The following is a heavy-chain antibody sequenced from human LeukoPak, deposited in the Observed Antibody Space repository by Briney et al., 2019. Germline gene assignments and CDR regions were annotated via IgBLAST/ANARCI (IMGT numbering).Heavy chain of an antibody. J-gene: IGHJ6*03. CDR1: GFTFSSYS. CDR3: ARDLRGRVVPAATHYYYYMDV. V-gene: IGHV3-21*01. D-gene: IGHD2-2*01. CDR2: ISSSSSYI. Sequence: PGGSLRLSCAASGFTFSSYSMNWVRQAPGKGLEWVSSISSSSSYIYYADSVKGRFTISRDNAKNSLYLQMNSLRAEDTAVYYCARDLRGRVVPAATHYYYYMDVWGKGTTVTVSS.